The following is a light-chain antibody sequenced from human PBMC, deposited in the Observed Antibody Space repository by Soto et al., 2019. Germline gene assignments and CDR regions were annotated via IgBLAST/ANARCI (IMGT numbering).Light chain of an antibody. CDR3: SSYRSSSTGV. Sequence: QSVLTQPASVSGSPGQSITISCTGTSSDVGGYNYVSWYQQHPGKAPKLIIYEVSNRPSGVSNRFSGSKSGNTASLTISGLQAEDEADYYCSSYRSSSTGVFGIGTKLTVL. CDR1: SSDVGGYNY. V-gene: IGLV2-14*01. J-gene: IGLJ1*01. CDR2: EVS.